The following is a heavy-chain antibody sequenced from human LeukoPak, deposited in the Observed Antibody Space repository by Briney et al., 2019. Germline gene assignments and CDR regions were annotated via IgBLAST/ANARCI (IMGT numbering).Heavy chain of an antibody. V-gene: IGHV4-4*07. Sequence: PSETLSLTCTVSGGSISSHYWSWIRQPAGKGLEWVGRIYTSGGTNYNPSLKSRVTMSVDTSKNQFSLKLSSVTAADTAVYYCARDLGAYYDSGGYFDYWGQGTLVTVSS. D-gene: IGHD3-22*01. CDR3: ARDLGAYYDSGGYFDY. CDR2: IYTSGGT. CDR1: GGSISSHY. J-gene: IGHJ4*02.